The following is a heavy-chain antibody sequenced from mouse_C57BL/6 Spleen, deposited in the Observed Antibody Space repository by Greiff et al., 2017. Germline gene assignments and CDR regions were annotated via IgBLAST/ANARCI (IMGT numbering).Heavy chain of an antibody. CDR3: ARAAIVTTDDAIDY. CDR2: IDPADSYT. J-gene: IGHJ4*01. D-gene: IGHD2-5*01. Sequence: QVQLQQPGAELVMPGASVKLSCKASGYTFTSYWMYWVKQMPGKGLEWIVEIDPADSYTNYNQKFKGKFTLTVDKSASTAYMQLSSLTSEDSTVYYCARAAIVTTDDAIDYWGQGTSVTVSS. V-gene: IGHV1-69*01. CDR1: GYTFTSYW.